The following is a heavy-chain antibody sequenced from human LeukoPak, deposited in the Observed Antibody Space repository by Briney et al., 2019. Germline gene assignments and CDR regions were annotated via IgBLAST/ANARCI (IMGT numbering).Heavy chain of an antibody. Sequence: GASVKVSCKASGYTFTSYDINWVRQATGQGLEWMGWVNPNSGNTGYAQKFQGRVTITRNTSISTAYMELSSLRSEDTAVYYCARGRRYCSSTSCYVRHYYYYYYMDVWGKGTTVTVSS. CDR1: GYTFTSYD. V-gene: IGHV1-8*03. CDR2: VNPNSGNT. CDR3: ARGRRYCSSTSCYVRHYYYYYYMDV. J-gene: IGHJ6*03. D-gene: IGHD2-2*01.